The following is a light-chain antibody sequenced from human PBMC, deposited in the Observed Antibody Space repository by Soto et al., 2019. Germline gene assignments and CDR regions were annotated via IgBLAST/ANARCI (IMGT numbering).Light chain of an antibody. Sequence: DIMLTQSRRTLSLSPCERATLYCRASQSVNSRYLAWYQQKAGQAPRLLIYGASSRATGIPDRFSGSGSGTNFTLTISRLEPEDIAVYSCQQYGSTPRTFGQGTKVDIK. CDR3: QQYGSTPRT. CDR2: GAS. CDR1: QSVNSRY. V-gene: IGKV3-20*01. J-gene: IGKJ1*01.